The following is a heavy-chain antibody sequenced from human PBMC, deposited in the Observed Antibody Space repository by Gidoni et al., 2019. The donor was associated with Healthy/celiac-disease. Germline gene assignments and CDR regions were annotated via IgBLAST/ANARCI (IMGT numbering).Heavy chain of an antibody. V-gene: IGHV2-5*02. CDR2: IYWDDDK. CDR3: AHSGSGWPNFDY. D-gene: IGHD6-19*01. Sequence: QNPFKESGPTLVKPPQTPPLTCTLSGFSHSTSGVGVGWIRQPPGKALEWLALIYWDDDKRYSPSLKSRLTITKDTSKNQVVLTMTNMDPVDTATYYCAHSGSGWPNFDYWGQGTLVTVSS. J-gene: IGHJ4*02. CDR1: GFSHSTSGVG.